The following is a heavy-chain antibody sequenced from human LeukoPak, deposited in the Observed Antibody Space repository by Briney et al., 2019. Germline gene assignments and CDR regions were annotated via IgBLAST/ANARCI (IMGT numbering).Heavy chain of an antibody. CDR2: IHDTGST. J-gene: IGHJ4*02. CDR1: GGSISRSNR. D-gene: IGHD3-9*01. CDR3: ATYYDILSGYTFDY. V-gene: IGHV4-4*02. Sequence: PSGTLSLTCTVSGGSISRSNRWSWVRQPPGKGLEWIGEIHDTGSTNYNPPLKSRVTMSLDKSKNQFSLNLNSVTAADTAVYYCATYYDILSGYTFDYWGQGTLVAVSS.